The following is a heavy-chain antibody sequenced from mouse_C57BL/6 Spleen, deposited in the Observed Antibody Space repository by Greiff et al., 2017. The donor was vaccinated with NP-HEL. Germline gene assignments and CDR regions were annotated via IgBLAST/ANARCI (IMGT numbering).Heavy chain of an antibody. CDR2: IYPRSGNT. D-gene: IGHD1-1*01. CDR3: ARASTVLYWYFDV. Sequence: QVQLQQSGAELARPGASVKLSCKASGYTFTSYGISWVKQRTGQGLEWIGEIYPRSGNTYYNEKFKGKATLTADKSSSTAYMELRSLSSEDSAVYVWARASTVLYWYFDVWGTGTTVTVSS. V-gene: IGHV1-81*01. CDR1: GYTFTSYG. J-gene: IGHJ1*03.